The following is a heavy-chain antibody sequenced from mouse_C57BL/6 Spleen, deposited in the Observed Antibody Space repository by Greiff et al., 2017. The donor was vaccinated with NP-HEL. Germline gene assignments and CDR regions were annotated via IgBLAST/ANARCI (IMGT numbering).Heavy chain of an antibody. Sequence: VQLQQSGAELVRPGSSVKLSCKASGYTFTSYWMHWVKQRPIQGLEWIGNIDPSDSETNYNQKFKDKATLTVDKSSSTAYMQLSSLTSEVSAVYYCARAYGSSFWFADWGQGTLVTVSA. CDR2: IDPSDSET. D-gene: IGHD1-1*01. CDR1: GYTFTSYW. V-gene: IGHV1-52*01. J-gene: IGHJ3*01. CDR3: ARAYGSSFWFAD.